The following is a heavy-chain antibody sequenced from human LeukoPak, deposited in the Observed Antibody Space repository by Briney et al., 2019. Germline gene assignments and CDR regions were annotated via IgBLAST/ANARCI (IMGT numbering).Heavy chain of an antibody. CDR2: IYYSGST. D-gene: IGHD6-6*01. V-gene: IGHV4-61*05. CDR3: ASGPPYSSSGYYYYYYMDV. CDR1: GGSISSSSYY. J-gene: IGHJ6*03. Sequence: SETLSLTCTVSGGSISSSSYYWGWIRQPPGKGLEWIGYIYYSGSTNYNPSLKSRVTISVDRSKNQFSLKLSSVTAADTAVYYCASGPPYSSSGYYYYYYMDVWGKGTTVTVSS.